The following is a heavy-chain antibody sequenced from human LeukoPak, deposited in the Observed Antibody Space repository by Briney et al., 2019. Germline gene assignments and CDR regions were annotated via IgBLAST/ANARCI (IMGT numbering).Heavy chain of an antibody. D-gene: IGHD1-26*01. J-gene: IGHJ3*02. Sequence: SETLSLTCTGSGGSISSYYWSWVRQPAGKGLEWVGRIYTSGSTNYNPSLKSRVTMSVDTSKNQFSLKLSSVTAADTAVYYCASGVGAGGGDAFDIWGQGTMVTVSS. CDR3: ASGVGAGGGDAFDI. CDR2: IYTSGST. V-gene: IGHV4-4*07. CDR1: GGSISSYY.